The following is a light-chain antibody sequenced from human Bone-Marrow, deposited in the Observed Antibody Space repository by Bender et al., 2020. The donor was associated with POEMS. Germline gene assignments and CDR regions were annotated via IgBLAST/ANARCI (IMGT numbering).Light chain of an antibody. V-gene: IGLV10-54*04. J-gene: IGLJ3*02. CDR2: RNN. CDR3: SAWERSLRGWV. Sequence: QAGLTQSPSVSKGLRQTATLTCSGNSNNVGYEGAACLQQHQGHPPKLLLYRNNNRPSGISERFSASRSGNTASLTITGLQPEDEADYYCSAWERSLRGWVFGGGTKLTVL. CDR1: SNNVGYEG.